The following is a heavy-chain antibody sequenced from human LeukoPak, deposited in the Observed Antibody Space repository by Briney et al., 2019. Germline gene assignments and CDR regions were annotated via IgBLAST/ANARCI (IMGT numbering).Heavy chain of an antibody. V-gene: IGHV3-7*05. CDR1: GFTFSNYW. D-gene: IGHD5-24*01. Sequence: GGSLRLSCAASGFTFSNYWMIWVRQAPGKGLEWQGNIKQDGSEKRYADSVRGRFTVSRDNAQTSLYLEMSSLRADDTAVYYCARASDPWLQLTWGQGTLVTVSS. CDR3: ARASDPWLQLT. J-gene: IGHJ5*02. CDR2: IKQDGSEK.